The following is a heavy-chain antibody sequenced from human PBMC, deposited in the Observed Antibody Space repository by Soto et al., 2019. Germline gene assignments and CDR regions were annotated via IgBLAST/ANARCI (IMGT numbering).Heavy chain of an antibody. CDR1: GETLNSNP. CDR3: ARKSGRDCHSGGGCFSIDV. CDR2: IVPLSDRT. V-gene: IGHV1-69*01. J-gene: IGHJ4*02. Sequence: QVQLVQSGAEVKKPGSSLKVSCKVFGETLNSNPIGWVRQAPGQGLEWVGGIVPLSDRTNYAQELQGRVTVIADGSTSTVYMELSNLKSDDTAVYYCARKSGRDCHSGGGCFSIDVWGQGSLITVSS. D-gene: IGHD2-15*01.